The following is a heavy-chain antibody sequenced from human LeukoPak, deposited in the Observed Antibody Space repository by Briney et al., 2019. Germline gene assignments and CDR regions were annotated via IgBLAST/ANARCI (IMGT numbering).Heavy chain of an antibody. CDR1: GGSISSYY. CDR3: ARVTSRPGAYGDHFVC. V-gene: IGHV4-59*01. D-gene: IGHD4-17*01. CDR2: IYYSGST. J-gene: IGHJ4*02. Sequence: SETLSLTCTVSGGSISSYYWSWIRQPPGKGLEWIGYIYYSGSTNYSPSLKSRVTISVDTSKNQFSLKLSSVTAADTAVYYCARVTSRPGAYGDHFVCWGQGTLVTVSS.